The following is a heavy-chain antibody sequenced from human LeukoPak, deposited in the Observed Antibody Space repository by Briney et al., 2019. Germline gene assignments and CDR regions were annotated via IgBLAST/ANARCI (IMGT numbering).Heavy chain of an antibody. CDR1: GYSFTSYW. CDR2: IYPGDSDT. D-gene: IGHD3-22*01. CDR3: ARTSGADFSTYYYDSSGYHDAFDI. J-gene: IGHJ3*02. Sequence: GESLKISCKGSGYSFTSYWIGWVRQMPGKGLEWLGIIYPGDSDTRYSPSFQGQVTISADKSISTAYLQWSSLKASDTAMYYCARTSGADFSTYYYDSSGYHDAFDIWGQGTMVTVSS. V-gene: IGHV5-51*01.